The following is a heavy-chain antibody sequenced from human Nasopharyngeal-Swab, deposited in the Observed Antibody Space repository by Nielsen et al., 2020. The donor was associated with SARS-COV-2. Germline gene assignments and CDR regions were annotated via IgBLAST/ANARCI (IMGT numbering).Heavy chain of an antibody. CDR3: AREPVVVPAAPSYGMDV. CDR2: ISSSGSTI. Sequence: WIRQPPGKGLEWVSAISSSGSTIYYADSVKGRFTISRDNAKNSLYLQMNSLRAEDTAVYYCAREPVVVPAAPSYGMDVWGQGTTVTVSS. V-gene: IGHV3-11*04. D-gene: IGHD2-2*01. J-gene: IGHJ6*02.